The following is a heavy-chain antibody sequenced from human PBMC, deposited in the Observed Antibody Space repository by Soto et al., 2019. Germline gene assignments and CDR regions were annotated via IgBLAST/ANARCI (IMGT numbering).Heavy chain of an antibody. CDR2: IFSNDAK. Sequence: QVTLKESGPVLVKPTETLTLTCTVYGFSLSNARMSVSWIRQPPGKALEWLAHIFSNDAKSYSASLKSRLTISKDTSKSQVVLTMTNMDPVDTATYNCARIRGWGWLGPNDYWGQGTLVTVSS. V-gene: IGHV2-26*01. CDR1: GFSLSNARMS. J-gene: IGHJ4*02. D-gene: IGHD3-10*01. CDR3: ARIRGWGWLGPNDY.